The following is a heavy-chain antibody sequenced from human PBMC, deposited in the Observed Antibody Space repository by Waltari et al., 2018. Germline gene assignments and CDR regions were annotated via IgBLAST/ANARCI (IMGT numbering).Heavy chain of an antibody. CDR2: IYYSGST. CDR3: AKRRCSGSGCSSSEGFDY. J-gene: IGHJ4*02. D-gene: IGHD2-15*01. CDR1: GGSISSGGYY. Sequence: QVQLQESGPGLVKPSQTLSLTCTVSGGSISSGGYYWSWIRQHPGKGLEWIGYIYYSGSTYYNPSLKSRVTISVDTSKNQFSLKLSSVTAEDTAVYYCAKRRCSGSGCSSSEGFDYWGQGTLVTVSS. V-gene: IGHV4-31*03.